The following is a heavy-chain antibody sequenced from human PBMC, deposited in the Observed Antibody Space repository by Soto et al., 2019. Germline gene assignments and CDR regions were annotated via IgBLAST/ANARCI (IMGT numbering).Heavy chain of an antibody. V-gene: IGHV4-4*02. CDR3: TKDHTGADAFDI. J-gene: IGHJ3*02. CDR1: GGPITSDNW. Sequence: SEILSLTCAVSGGPITSDNWYNWVRQPPGKGLEWIGEINHSGATNYSPSLKSRVTISVDKSKNQFSLKLTSVTAADTAMYYCTKDHTGADAFDIWGQGTMVTVSS. CDR2: INHSGAT. D-gene: IGHD3-10*01.